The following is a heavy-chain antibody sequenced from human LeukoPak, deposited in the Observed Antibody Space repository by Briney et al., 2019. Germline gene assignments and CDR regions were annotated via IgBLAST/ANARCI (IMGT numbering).Heavy chain of an antibody. Sequence: GGSLRLSCVASGFTFSNYAMGWVRQAPGKGLEWVSAITGSGTNRYYADSLKGRFTTPRDNSKNTVFLQMNSLRHEDTAIYYCVIWGDYDVLTGYYVPDYWGQGTLVTVAS. D-gene: IGHD3-9*01. CDR2: ITGSGTNR. CDR3: VIWGDYDVLTGYYVPDY. J-gene: IGHJ4*02. V-gene: IGHV3-23*01. CDR1: GFTFSNYA.